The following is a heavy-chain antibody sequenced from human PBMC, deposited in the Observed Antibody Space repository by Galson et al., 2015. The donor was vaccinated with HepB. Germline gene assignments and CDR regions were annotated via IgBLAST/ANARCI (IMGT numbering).Heavy chain of an antibody. CDR1: GFTFSNHA. CDR3: AKALHQWLIRGAGCDY. V-gene: IGHV3-23*01. D-gene: IGHD6-19*01. J-gene: IGHJ4*02. Sequence: SLRLSCAASGFTFSNHAMAWVRQAPGQGLEWVSSISQDGVGTFYADSVKGRFTIPRDNSKNTLFLQMNSLRVEDTAVYYCAKALHQWLIRGAGCDYWGQGTLVTVSS. CDR2: ISQDGVGT.